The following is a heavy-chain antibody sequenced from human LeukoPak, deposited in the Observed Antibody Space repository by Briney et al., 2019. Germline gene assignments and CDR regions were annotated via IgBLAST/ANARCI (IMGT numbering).Heavy chain of an antibody. CDR1: GGTFSSDA. V-gene: IGHV1-69*04. CDR3: ARVETTKAFDI. Sequence: ASVKVSCKASGGTFSSDAISWVRQAPGQGLEWMGRIIPILGIANYAQKFQGRVTITADKSTSTAYMELSSLRSEDTAVYYCARVETTKAFDIWGQGTMVTVSS. CDR2: IIPILGIA. D-gene: IGHD4-17*01. J-gene: IGHJ3*02.